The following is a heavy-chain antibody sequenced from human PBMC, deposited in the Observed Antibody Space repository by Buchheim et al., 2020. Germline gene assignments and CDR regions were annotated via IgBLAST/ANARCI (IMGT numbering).Heavy chain of an antibody. J-gene: IGHJ4*02. Sequence: QVQLVESGGGVVQPGRSLRLSCAASGFTFSSYGMHWVRQAPGKGLEWVAVIWHDGSNKYYAASVKGRFTISKDNSKSTLYLRMNSLRAEDTAMYYCARDSNDSSGYINYFDYWGQGTL. D-gene: IGHD3-22*01. V-gene: IGHV3-33*01. CDR3: ARDSNDSSGYINYFDY. CDR2: IWHDGSNK. CDR1: GFTFSSYG.